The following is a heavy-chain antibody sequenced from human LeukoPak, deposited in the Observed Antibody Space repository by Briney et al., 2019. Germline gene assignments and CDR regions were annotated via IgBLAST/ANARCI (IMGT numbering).Heavy chain of an antibody. CDR1: GFTFSSYS. J-gene: IGHJ4*02. Sequence: PGGSLRLSCAASGFTFSSYSMNWVRQAPGKGLEWVSSISSSSSYIYYADSVKGRFTISRDNAKNSLYLQMNSLRAEDTAVYYCARGRYGDYGFDYWGQGTLVTVSS. CDR3: ARGRYGDYGFDY. D-gene: IGHD4-17*01. CDR2: ISSSSSYI. V-gene: IGHV3-21*01.